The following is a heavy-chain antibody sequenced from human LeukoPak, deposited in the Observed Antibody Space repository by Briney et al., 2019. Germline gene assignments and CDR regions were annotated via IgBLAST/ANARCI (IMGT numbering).Heavy chain of an antibody. Sequence: RQAPWKGLEGVGSIYYSGSNYFNPCLKNRLTIYVDTSKNQFCLKLSSVTAADTAVYSCAKGLAPTGGNSACFDYWARGTLVTVSS. J-gene: IGHJ4*02. V-gene: IGHV4-39*01. CDR2: IYYSGSN. CDR3: AKGLAPTGGNSACFDY. D-gene: IGHD4-23*01.